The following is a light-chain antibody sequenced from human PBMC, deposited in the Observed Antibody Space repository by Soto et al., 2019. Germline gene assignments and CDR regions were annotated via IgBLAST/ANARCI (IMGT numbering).Light chain of an antibody. J-gene: IGKJ4*01. Sequence: IGMMMSTATLSLSPGERATLSCRASQSISSNLVWYQQKPGQAPSLLIYGASTRATGIPARFSGSGSGTEFTLTINSLQSDDIAVYCCQQYNNWITFGEGTKLDVK. V-gene: IGKV3-15*01. CDR2: GAS. CDR3: QQYNNWIT. CDR1: QSISSN.